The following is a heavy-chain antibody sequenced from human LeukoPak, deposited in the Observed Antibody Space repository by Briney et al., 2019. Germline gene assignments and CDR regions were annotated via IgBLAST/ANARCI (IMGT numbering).Heavy chain of an antibody. J-gene: IGHJ6*02. V-gene: IGHV3-30*18. Sequence: PGGSLRLSCSASAFTFSSYGMHSVRQAPGKGLEWVAIISHDGGNEYYADSVKGRFTISRDNSKNTLYLQMDSLRTEDTAVYYCAKDSSTSNPYYGLDVWGQGTTVTVSS. CDR2: ISHDGGNE. CDR1: AFTFSSYG. CDR3: AKDSSTSNPYYGLDV. D-gene: IGHD4-11*01.